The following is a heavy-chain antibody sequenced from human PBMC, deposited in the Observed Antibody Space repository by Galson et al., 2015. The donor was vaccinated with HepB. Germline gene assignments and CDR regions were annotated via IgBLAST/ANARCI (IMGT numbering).Heavy chain of an antibody. D-gene: IGHD3-22*01. CDR3: AKDTYYYDSSGYGYFDY. CDR2: IRYDGSNK. J-gene: IGHJ4*02. Sequence: SLRLSCAASGFTFSSYGMHWVRQAPGKGLEWVAFIRYDGSNKYYADSVKGRFTISRDNSKNTLYLQMNSLRAEDTAVYYCAKDTYYYDSSGYGYFDYWGQGTLVTVSS. V-gene: IGHV3-30*02. CDR1: GFTFSSYG.